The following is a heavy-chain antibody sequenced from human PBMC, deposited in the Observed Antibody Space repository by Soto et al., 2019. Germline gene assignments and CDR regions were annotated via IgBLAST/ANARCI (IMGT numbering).Heavy chain of an antibody. V-gene: IGHV4-31*03. Sequence: SETLSLTCTVSGGSISSGGYYWSWIRQHPGKGLEWIGYIYYSGSTYYNPSLKSRVTISVDTSKNQFSLKLSSVTAADTAVYYCASVGRLFYEDYVENYFDYWGQGTLVTVSS. J-gene: IGHJ4*02. D-gene: IGHD4-17*01. CDR3: ASVGRLFYEDYVENYFDY. CDR1: GGSISSGGYY. CDR2: IYYSGST.